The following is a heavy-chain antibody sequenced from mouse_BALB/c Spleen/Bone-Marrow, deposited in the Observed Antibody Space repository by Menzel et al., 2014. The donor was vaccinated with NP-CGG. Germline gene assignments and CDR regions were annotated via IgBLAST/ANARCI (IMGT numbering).Heavy chain of an antibody. CDR2: IWGDGST. CDR1: GFSLTGYG. D-gene: IGHD2-4*01. J-gene: IGHJ4*01. V-gene: IGHV2-6-7*01. CDR3: ARDSFLITRALDY. Sequence: VQLVESGPGLVAPSQSLSITCTVSGFSLTGYGVSWVRQPPGKGLEWLGMIWGDGSTDYNSALKSRLSISKDNSKSQVFLKMNCLQTDDTARYYCARDSFLITRALDYWGQGTSVTVSS.